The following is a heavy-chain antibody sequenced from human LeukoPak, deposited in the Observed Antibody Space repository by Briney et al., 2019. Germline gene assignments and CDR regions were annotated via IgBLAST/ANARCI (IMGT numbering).Heavy chain of an antibody. D-gene: IGHD3-22*01. Sequence: SETLSLTCTVSGGSVSSGSYYWSWIRQPPGKGLEGIGDIYYSGSTYYNPFLKSRVTIFVDTSKNHFSLKLSSVTAADTAVYYCARAYYFDSSGYYYNFDYWGQGTLVTVSS. CDR1: GGSVSSGSYY. CDR3: ARAYYFDSSGYYYNFDY. V-gene: IGHV4-39*02. CDR2: IYYSGST. J-gene: IGHJ4*02.